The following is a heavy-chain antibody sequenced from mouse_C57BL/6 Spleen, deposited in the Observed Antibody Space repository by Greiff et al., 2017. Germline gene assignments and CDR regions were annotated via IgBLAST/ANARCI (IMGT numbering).Heavy chain of an antibody. V-gene: IGHV1-69*01. CDR2: IDPSDSYT. CDR3: ARPGDVVFAY. J-gene: IGHJ3*01. D-gene: IGHD1-1*02. Sequence: QVQLQQPGAELVMPWASVKLSCKASGYTFTSYWMHWVKQRPGQGLEWIGEIDPSDSYTNYNQKFKGKSTLTVDKSSSTAYMQLSSLTSEDSAVYYCARPGDVVFAYWGQGTLVTVSA. CDR1: GYTFTSYW.